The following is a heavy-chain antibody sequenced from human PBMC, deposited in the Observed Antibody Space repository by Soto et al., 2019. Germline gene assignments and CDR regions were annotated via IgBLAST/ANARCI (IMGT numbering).Heavy chain of an antibody. CDR2: IYYNGNT. CDR1: GGSISSSSYY. V-gene: IGHV4-39*01. J-gene: IGHJ4*02. D-gene: IGHD3-16*01. Sequence: QLRLQEAGPGLVKPSETLSLTCTVSGGSISSSSYYWGGIRQPPGKGPEWIGAIYYNGNTYYNPSLKSRVTMSVDTSKNQFSLKLSSATAADTAMYYCARQTGVFGHYFDYWGQGTLVTVSS. CDR3: ARQTGVFGHYFDY.